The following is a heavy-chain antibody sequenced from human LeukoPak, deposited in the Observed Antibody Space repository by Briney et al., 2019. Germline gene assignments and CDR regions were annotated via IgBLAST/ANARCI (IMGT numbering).Heavy chain of an antibody. CDR2: IYYSGST. CDR1: GGPISSYY. CDR3: AREGSIVGATPYFQH. D-gene: IGHD1-26*01. Sequence: PSETLSLTCTVSGGPISSYYWSWIRQPPGKGLEWIGYIYYSGSTNYNPSLKSRVTISVDTSKNQFSLKLSSVTAADTAVYYCAREGSIVGATPYFQHWGQGTLVTVSS. J-gene: IGHJ1*01. V-gene: IGHV4-59*01.